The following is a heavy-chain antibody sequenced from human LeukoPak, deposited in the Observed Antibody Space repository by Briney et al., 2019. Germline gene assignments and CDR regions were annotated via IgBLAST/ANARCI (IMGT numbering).Heavy chain of an antibody. CDR1: GYTFTSYG. Sequence: ASVKVSCKASGYTFTSYGISWVRQATGQGPEWMGWMNPNSGNTGYAQKFQGRVTITRDTSISTAYMELSSLRSEDTAVYYCYSNYGDSFDYWGQGTLVTVSS. J-gene: IGHJ4*02. V-gene: IGHV1-8*03. CDR2: MNPNSGNT. CDR3: YSNYGDSFDY. D-gene: IGHD4-11*01.